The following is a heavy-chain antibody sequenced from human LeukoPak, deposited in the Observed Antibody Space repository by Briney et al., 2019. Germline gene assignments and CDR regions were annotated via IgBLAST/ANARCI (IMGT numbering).Heavy chain of an antibody. J-gene: IGHJ4*02. Sequence: PGGSLRLSCAASGFTVSSKYMSWVRQAPGKGLEYVSAISSNGGSTYYADSVKGRFTISRDNSKNTLYLQMSSLRAEDTAVYYCVKDRQSSVVVTAIFDYWGQGTLVTVSS. CDR2: ISSNGGST. D-gene: IGHD2-21*02. CDR3: VKDRQSSVVVTAIFDY. V-gene: IGHV3-64D*06. CDR1: GFTVSSKY.